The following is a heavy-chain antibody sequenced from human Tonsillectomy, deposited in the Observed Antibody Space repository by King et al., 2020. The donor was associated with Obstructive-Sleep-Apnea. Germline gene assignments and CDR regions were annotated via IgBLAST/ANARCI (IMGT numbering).Heavy chain of an antibody. CDR3: ARDGGVLRFLQALRYYGIDV. V-gene: IGHV3-30*04. CDR1: GFTFSSYP. J-gene: IGHJ6*02. CDR2: ISYDGSNK. Sequence: VQLVESGGGVVQPGRSLRLSCAASGFTFSSYPIHWVRQAPGKGLEWVAVISYDGSNKYYADSVKGRFTISRDNSHNTLYLQINSLKVEDTAVYYCARDGGVLRFLQALRYYGIDVWGQGTTVIVSS. D-gene: IGHD3-3*01.